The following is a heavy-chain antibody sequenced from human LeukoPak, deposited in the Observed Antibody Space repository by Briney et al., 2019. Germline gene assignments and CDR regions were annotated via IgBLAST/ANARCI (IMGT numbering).Heavy chain of an antibody. CDR1: GFTFSSYS. Sequence: GGSLRLSCVASGFTFSSYSINWVRQAPGKGLEWVSYISSSSTTIYYADSVKGRFTITRDNAKNSLYLQMNSLRAEDTAVYDCARSFYYDTLTGYYFFDYWGQGTLVTVSS. CDR2: ISSSSTTI. CDR3: ARSFYYDTLTGYYFFDY. J-gene: IGHJ4*02. D-gene: IGHD3-9*01. V-gene: IGHV3-48*04.